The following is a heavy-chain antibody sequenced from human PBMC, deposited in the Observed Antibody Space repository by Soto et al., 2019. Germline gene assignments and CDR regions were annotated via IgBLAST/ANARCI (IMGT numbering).Heavy chain of an antibody. Sequence: QEQLQESGPGLVKPSETLSLTCTVSGDSLSSYYWSWIRQPPGKGLKWIGCVFDTGSTDFNPALKRRGTISVDTSKNQFSLRLTSVTAADTAVYYCASGPIVVLQAAWFDPWGQGTLVTVSS. CDR1: GDSLSSYY. V-gene: IGHV4-59*01. D-gene: IGHD2-2*01. J-gene: IGHJ5*02. CDR3: ASGPIVVLQAAWFDP. CDR2: VFDTGST.